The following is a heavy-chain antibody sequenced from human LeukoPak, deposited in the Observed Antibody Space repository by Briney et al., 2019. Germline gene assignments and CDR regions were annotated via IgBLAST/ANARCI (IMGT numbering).Heavy chain of an antibody. CDR3: ARLKGNGPTSYNWFDP. CDR1: GGSISSYY. J-gene: IGHJ5*02. Sequence: SETLSLTCTVSGGSISSYYWSWIRQPPGKGLEWIGYIYYSGSTNYNPSLRSRVTISVDTSKNQFSLKLSSVTAADTAVYYCARLKGNGPTSYNWFDPWGQGTLVTVSP. CDR2: IYYSGST. D-gene: IGHD1-1*01. V-gene: IGHV4-59*08.